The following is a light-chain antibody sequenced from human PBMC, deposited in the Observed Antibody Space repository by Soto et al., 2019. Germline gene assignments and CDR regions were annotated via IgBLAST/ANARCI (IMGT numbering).Light chain of an antibody. Sequence: EIVLTQSPASLALSPGERATLSCRASLSVSGYLAWYQQRPTQAPRLLIHGTSNRATGIPARFSGEGSGTDFTLTISSLEPEDSAVYYCQQRANFGQGTRLEIK. CDR3: QQRAN. CDR1: LSVSGY. V-gene: IGKV3-11*01. CDR2: GTS. J-gene: IGKJ5*01.